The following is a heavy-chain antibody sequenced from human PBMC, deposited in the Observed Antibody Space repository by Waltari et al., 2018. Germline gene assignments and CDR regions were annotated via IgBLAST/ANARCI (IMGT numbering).Heavy chain of an antibody. J-gene: IGHJ5*02. CDR1: GDSVSSNRSA. CDR2: TNDRSKWCN. CDR3: ARGEYSSSAGGYDWFDP. D-gene: IGHD6-6*01. V-gene: IGHV6-1*01. Sequence: QVQLQQSGPGLVKPSQTLSLTCAISGDSVSSNRSAWNWIRQPPSRGREWLGRTNDRSKWCNGYAVSGKSRITINPDTAKNQSDLQLNSVTPEDTAVYYCARGEYSSSAGGYDWFDPWGQGTLVTVSS.